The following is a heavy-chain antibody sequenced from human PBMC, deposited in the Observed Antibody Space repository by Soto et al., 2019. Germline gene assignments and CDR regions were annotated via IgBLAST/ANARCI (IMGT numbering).Heavy chain of an antibody. D-gene: IGHD6-19*01. J-gene: IGHJ3*02. V-gene: IGHV3-23*01. Sequence: GGSLRLSCAASGFTFTIFAMSWVRQSPGKGLEWVSTISGSGGSTYYADDVKARFTISRANSMGTMYLQMKSLRVEDTAIYYCARETYSSRWYAGAFDIPGQAKIVTVS. CDR1: GFTFTIFA. CDR3: ARETYSSRWYAGAFDI. CDR2: ISGSGGST.